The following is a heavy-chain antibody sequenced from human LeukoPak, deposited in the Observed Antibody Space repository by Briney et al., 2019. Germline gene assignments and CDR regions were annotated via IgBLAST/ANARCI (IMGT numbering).Heavy chain of an antibody. V-gene: IGHV4-38-2*02. J-gene: IGHJ4*02. CDR3: ATGTYYYDSSGYCPFDY. D-gene: IGHD3-22*01. Sequence: SETLSLTCIVSGYSISSGYYWGWIRQPPGKGLEWIGGIYHSGSTNYNPSLKSRVTISVDKSKNQFSLKLSSVTAADTAVYYCATGTYYYDSSGYCPFDYWGQGTLVTVSS. CDR1: GYSISSGYY. CDR2: IYHSGST.